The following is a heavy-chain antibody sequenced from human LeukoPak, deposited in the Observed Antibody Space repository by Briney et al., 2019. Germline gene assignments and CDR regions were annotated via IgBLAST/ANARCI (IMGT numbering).Heavy chain of an antibody. J-gene: IGHJ3*02. CDR2: IYYSGSP. D-gene: IGHD3-3*01. V-gene: IGHV4-39*01. CDR1: GGSISSSSYY. Sequence: PSETLSLTCTVSGGSISSSSYYWGSVRQPPGTGLEWIGSIYYSGSPYYNPSLKSRVTISVDTSKNQFSLKLSSVTAADTAVYYFARHLLEWLFADAFDIWGQGTMVTVSS. CDR3: ARHLLEWLFADAFDI.